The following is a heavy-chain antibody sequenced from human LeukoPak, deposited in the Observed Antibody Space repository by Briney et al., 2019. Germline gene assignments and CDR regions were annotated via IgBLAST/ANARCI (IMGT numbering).Heavy chain of an antibody. CDR3: ARDSSSSWYFPYYYYYYMDV. Sequence: GGSLRLSCAASGFTFSDYYMGWIRQAPGKGLEWVSYISSSGSTIYYADSVKGRFTISRDNAKNSLYLQMNSLRAEDTAVYYCARDSSSSWYFPYYYYYYMDVWGKGTTVTVSS. V-gene: IGHV3-11*04. J-gene: IGHJ6*03. CDR1: GFTFSDYY. D-gene: IGHD6-13*01. CDR2: ISSSGSTI.